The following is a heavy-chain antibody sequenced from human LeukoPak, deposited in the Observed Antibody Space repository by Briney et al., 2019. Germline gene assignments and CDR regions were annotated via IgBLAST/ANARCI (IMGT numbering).Heavy chain of an antibody. D-gene: IGHD7-27*01. CDR3: ARGANWGSPDY. V-gene: IGHV4-59*07. Sequence: PSDTLSLLCTVSGGPISSDYWRWIRQSPGKGREWIGYIYYSGTTSYNLSLKSRVTISLDTSKNQFSLKLSSVTAADTAVYYCARGANWGSPDYWGQGTLVTVSS. CDR2: IYYSGTT. J-gene: IGHJ4*02. CDR1: GGPISSDY.